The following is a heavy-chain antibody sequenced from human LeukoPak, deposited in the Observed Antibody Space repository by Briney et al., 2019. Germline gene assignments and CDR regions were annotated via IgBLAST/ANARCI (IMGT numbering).Heavy chain of an antibody. CDR1: GYTFTCYY. V-gene: IGHV1-2*02. D-gene: IGHD2-8*01. CDR2: INPNSGGT. Sequence: ASVKVSCKASGYTFTCYYMHWVRQAPGQGLEWMGWINPNSGGTNYAQKFQGRVTMTRDTSISTAYMELSRLRSDDTAVYYSARARTNNWYFDLWGRGTLVTVSS. J-gene: IGHJ2*01. CDR3: ARARTNNWYFDL.